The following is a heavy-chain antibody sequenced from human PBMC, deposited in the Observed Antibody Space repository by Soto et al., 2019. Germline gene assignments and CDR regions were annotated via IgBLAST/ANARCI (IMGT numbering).Heavy chain of an antibody. CDR2: ISSSSSTI. D-gene: IGHD2-2*01. CDR3: ARDQTRYQLLIDAFDI. CDR1: GFTFSSYS. V-gene: IGHV3-48*01. J-gene: IGHJ3*02. Sequence: GGSLRLSCAASGFTFSSYSMNWVRQAPGKGLEWVSYISSSSSTIYYADSVKGRFTISRDDAKNSLYLQMNSLRAEDTAVYYCARDQTRYQLLIDAFDIWGQGTMVTVSS.